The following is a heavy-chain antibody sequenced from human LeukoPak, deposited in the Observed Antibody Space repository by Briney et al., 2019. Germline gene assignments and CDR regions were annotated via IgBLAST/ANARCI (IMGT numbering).Heavy chain of an antibody. D-gene: IGHD3-22*01. CDR1: GGSFSGYY. J-gene: IGHJ4*02. CDR2: INHSGST. V-gene: IGHV4-34*01. CDR3: ARKLDSSGYYDY. Sequence: SETLSLTCAVYGGSFSGYYRSWIRQPPGKGLEWIGEINHSGSTNYNPSLKSRVTISVDTSKNQFSLKLSSVTAADTAVYYCARKLDSSGYYDYWGQGTLVTVSS.